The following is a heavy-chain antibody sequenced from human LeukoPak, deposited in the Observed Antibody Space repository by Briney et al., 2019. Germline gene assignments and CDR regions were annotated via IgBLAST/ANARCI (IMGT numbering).Heavy chain of an antibody. Sequence: GASVKVSCKASGYTFTGYYMHWVRQAPGQGLEWMGWINPNGGGTNYAQKFQDRVTMTRDTSISTAYMELSRLRSDDTAVYYCARVWVVPAATDAFDIWGQGTMVTVSS. CDR1: GYTFTGYY. J-gene: IGHJ3*02. CDR2: INPNGGGT. V-gene: IGHV1-2*02. D-gene: IGHD2-2*01. CDR3: ARVWVVPAATDAFDI.